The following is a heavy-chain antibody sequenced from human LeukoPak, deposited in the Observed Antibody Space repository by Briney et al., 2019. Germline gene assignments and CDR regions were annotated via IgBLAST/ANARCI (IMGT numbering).Heavy chain of an antibody. Sequence: EASVKVSCKASGYTFTSYGISWVRQAPGQGLEWMGWISAYNGNTNYAQKLQGRVTLTRDTSTSTVYMELSSLRSEDTAVYYCARDGSIPRFDPWGQGTLVTVSS. CDR1: GYTFTSYG. V-gene: IGHV1-18*01. CDR3: ARDGSIPRFDP. CDR2: ISAYNGNT. D-gene: IGHD2-2*01. J-gene: IGHJ5*02.